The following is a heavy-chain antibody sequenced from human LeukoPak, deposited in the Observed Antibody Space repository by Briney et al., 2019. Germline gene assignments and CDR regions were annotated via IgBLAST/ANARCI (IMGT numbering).Heavy chain of an antibody. CDR2: IYYSGST. D-gene: IGHD6-6*01. V-gene: IGHV4-59*08. CDR1: GGSISSYY. Sequence: SETLSLTCTVSGGSISSYYWSWIRQPPGKGLEWIGYIYYSGSTNYSPSLKSRVTISVDTSKNQFSLKLSSVTAADTAVYYCANGDAGRPSEGLDYWGRGTLVTVSS. J-gene: IGHJ4*02. CDR3: ANGDAGRPSEGLDY.